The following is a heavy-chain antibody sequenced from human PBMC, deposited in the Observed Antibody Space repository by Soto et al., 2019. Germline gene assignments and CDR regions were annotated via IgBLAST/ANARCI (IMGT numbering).Heavy chain of an antibody. CDR2: ISAYNGNT. J-gene: IGHJ2*01. V-gene: IGHV1-18*01. Sequence: ASVKVSCKASGYTFTSYGISWVRQAPGQGLEWMGWISAYNGNTNYAQKLQGRVTMTTDTSTSTAYMELSSLRSEDTAVYYCATTLKHEGWYFHLWGRGTLVSVSS. D-gene: IGHD1-1*01. CDR1: GYTFTSYG. CDR3: ATTLKHEGWYFHL.